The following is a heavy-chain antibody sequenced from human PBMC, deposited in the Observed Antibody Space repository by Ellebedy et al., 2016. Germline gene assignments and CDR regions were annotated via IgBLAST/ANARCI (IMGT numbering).Heavy chain of an antibody. J-gene: IGHJ4*02. CDR2: ISGSTFSI. CDR1: GYIFSDYH. D-gene: IGHD3-22*01. V-gene: IGHV3-11*04. CDR3: TRGHYEI. Sequence: GESLKISCVASGYIFSDYHMSWLRQAPGKGLEWISYISGSTFSIDYADSVKGRFTISRDNAKNSLFLQMNSLRVEDTAVYYCTRGHYEIWGQGTLVTVSS.